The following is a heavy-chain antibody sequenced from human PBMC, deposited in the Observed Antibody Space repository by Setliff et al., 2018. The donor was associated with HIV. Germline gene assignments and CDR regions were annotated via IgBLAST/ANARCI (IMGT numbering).Heavy chain of an antibody. CDR1: GGSITTGSYY. D-gene: IGHD3-16*02. J-gene: IGHJ4*02. CDR2: IYASDSSGST. V-gene: IGHV4-61*10. Sequence: SETLSLTCTVSGGSITTGSYYWSWIRQPAGQGLEWVGHIYASDSSGSTNYNPSLKSRVTRSLDTSKNQFSLKLSSVTAADTAVYYCARVPPLKAFGGVISLYYFDYWGQGTLVTAPQ. CDR3: ARVPPLKAFGGVISLYYFDY.